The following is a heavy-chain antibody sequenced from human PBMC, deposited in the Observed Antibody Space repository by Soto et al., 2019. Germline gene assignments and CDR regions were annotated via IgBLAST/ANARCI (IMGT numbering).Heavy chain of an antibody. CDR1: GFTFNTYS. Sequence: EVQLVESGGGQVKPGGSLRLSCAASGFTFNTYSMNWVRQAPGKGLEWVSSISSTSSYIYYADSVRGRFTISRDNAGNSLYLQMSSLRAEDTAVYYCARDSSLFCTGGTCYVQDACDIWGQGTMVTVSS. CDR3: ARDSSLFCTGGTCYVQDACDI. D-gene: IGHD2-15*01. CDR2: ISSTSSYI. V-gene: IGHV3-21*01. J-gene: IGHJ3*02.